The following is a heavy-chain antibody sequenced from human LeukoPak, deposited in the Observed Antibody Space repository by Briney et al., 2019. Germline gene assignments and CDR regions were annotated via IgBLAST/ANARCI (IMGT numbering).Heavy chain of an antibody. J-gene: IGHJ3*01. V-gene: IGHV5-51*01. Sequence: KCGESLKISCKGSGYSFTSYWIGWVRQMPGKGLEWMGIIYPGDSDTKYSPSFQGQVLISVDKSISTAYLQWGSLQASDTAMYFCARRGRSTSDVVDVWGQGTMVTVS. CDR2: IYPGDSDT. CDR1: GYSFTSYW. D-gene: IGHD3-10*01. CDR3: ARRGRSTSDVVDV.